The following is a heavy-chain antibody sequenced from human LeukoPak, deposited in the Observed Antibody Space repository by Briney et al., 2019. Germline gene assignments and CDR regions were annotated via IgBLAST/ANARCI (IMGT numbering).Heavy chain of an antibody. CDR3: AGESRHYYGMDV. J-gene: IGHJ6*02. CDR2: SHYSGST. CDR1: GGSISGYH. V-gene: IGHV4-59*01. Sequence: ASETVSLTCTVSGGSISGYHWSWIRQPPGEVMEYIGESHYSGSTKYNPSLQSRVTISVDTSRNQFSLKLSSVTAADTAVYYCAGESRHYYGMDVWGQGTTVTVSS.